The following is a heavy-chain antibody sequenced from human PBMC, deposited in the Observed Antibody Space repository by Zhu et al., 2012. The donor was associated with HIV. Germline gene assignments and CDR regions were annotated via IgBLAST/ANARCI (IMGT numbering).Heavy chain of an antibody. CDR2: ISSASNYI. V-gene: IGHV3-21*02. CDR1: GFTSKNYG. D-gene: IGHD5-18*01. Sequence: EVQLVESGGGLVKPGKSLRLSCGASGFTSKNYGLNWVRQAPGKGLEWVSFISSASNYIYYADSVKGRFTISRDNTKNSLFLQMNSLRGEDTGVYYCARGKYSYGHFDYWGQGTLVTVSS. CDR3: ARGKYSYGHFDY. J-gene: IGHJ4*02.